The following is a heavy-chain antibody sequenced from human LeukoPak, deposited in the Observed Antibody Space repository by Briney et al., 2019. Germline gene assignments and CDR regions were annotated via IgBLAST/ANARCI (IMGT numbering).Heavy chain of an antibody. J-gene: IGHJ3*02. V-gene: IGHV3-23*01. CDR1: GFTFSAYA. CDR2: MSGSGGMT. CDR3: AKDGYCSAGSCFSANDAFDI. D-gene: IGHD2-15*01. Sequence: GGSLRLSCAVSGFTFSAYAMSWVRQAPGKGLEWVSAMSGSGGMTYYADSVKGRFSISRDNSKNTLHLQMNSLRAEDTAVYYCAKDGYCSAGSCFSANDAFDIWGQGTMVTVSS.